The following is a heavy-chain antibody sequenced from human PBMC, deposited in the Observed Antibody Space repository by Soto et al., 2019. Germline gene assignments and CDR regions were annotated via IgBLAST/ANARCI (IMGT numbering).Heavy chain of an antibody. V-gene: IGHV3-30*18. CDR2: ISYHGTEK. Sequence: QVPLVESGGGVVQPGMSLRLSCAASGVTFTNYAMHWVRQAPGKGLEWVADISYHGTEKGYADSVKGRFTIARDNSKNTLHVQMSSLRPEDTAGYDCAKDIGGVDTGSGGMDVWGQGTTVIVSS. CDR3: AKDIGGVDTGSGGMDV. D-gene: IGHD5-18*01. CDR1: GVTFTNYA. J-gene: IGHJ6*02.